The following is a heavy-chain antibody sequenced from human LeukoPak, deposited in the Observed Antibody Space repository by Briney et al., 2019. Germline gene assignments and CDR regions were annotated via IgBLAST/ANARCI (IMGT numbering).Heavy chain of an antibody. CDR2: ISASSRLI. V-gene: IGHV3-48*02. CDR1: GSALSIYS. CDR3: TRQKVSGSGWFGY. J-gene: IGHJ4*02. D-gene: IGHD6-19*01. Sequence: RGSLRLSHAAPGSALSIYSMNWVRQAPGKGLESASCISASSRLIYYAAAVMGRFTTSRDNATHSPYLLINSLRDEDTAVHYCTRQKVSGSGWFGYWGRGTLVTVSS.